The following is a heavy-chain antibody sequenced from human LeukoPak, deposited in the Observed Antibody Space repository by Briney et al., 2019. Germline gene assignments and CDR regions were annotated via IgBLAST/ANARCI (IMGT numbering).Heavy chain of an antibody. CDR3: AKNSVRSGYYYGY. CDR2: ISSSGGST. Sequence: GGSLRLSCAASGFTFSTYAMSWVRQAPGKGLEWVSSISSSGGSTYYADSVRGRFTISRDNSKDTLYLQMNSLRAEDTAVYYCAKNSVRSGYYYGYWGQGTLVTVSS. J-gene: IGHJ4*02. V-gene: IGHV3-23*01. D-gene: IGHD3-22*01. CDR1: GFTFSTYA.